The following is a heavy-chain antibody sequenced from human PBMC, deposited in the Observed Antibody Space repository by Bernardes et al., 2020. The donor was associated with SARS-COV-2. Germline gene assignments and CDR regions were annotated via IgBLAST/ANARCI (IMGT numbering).Heavy chain of an antibody. CDR2: IYSSGSS. CDR1: CASISTSTYY. V-gene: IGHV4-39*01. Sequence: SETLSLTCTVSCASISTSTYYWGWIRQSPGKGLEWVGSIYSSGSSYSNPSLQSRVSASVDTSKNQFSLRLSYVTAADTAVYYCAGSSCGIDCYIGGLRSWDYGMDVWGQGTTVTVSS. D-gene: IGHD2-21*02. CDR3: AGSSCGIDCYIGGLRSWDYGMDV. J-gene: IGHJ6*02.